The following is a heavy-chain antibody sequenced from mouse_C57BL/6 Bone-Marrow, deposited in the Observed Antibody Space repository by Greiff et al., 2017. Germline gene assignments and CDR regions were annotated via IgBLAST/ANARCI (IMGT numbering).Heavy chain of an antibody. J-gene: IGHJ2*01. CDR1: GYTFTSYG. Sequence: QVHVKQSGAELVRPGASVKLSCKASGYTFTSYGISWVKQRTGQGLEWIGEIYPSSGNTYYNEKFKGKATLTADKSSSTAYMEIRSLTSEDSAVYFYAISYDGYYVEFDYWGQGTTLTVAS. CDR3: AISYDGYYVEFDY. CDR2: IYPSSGNT. D-gene: IGHD2-3*01. V-gene: IGHV1-81*01.